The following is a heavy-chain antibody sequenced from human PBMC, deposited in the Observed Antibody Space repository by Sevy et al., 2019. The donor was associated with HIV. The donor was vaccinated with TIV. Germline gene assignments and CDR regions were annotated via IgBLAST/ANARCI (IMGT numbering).Heavy chain of an antibody. J-gene: IGHJ4*02. Sequence: SETLSLTCTVSGGSISSSSYYWGWIRQPPGKGLEWIGSIYYSGSTYYNPSLKSRVTISVDTSKNQFSLKLSSVTAADTALYYCASFFFTGTTRSNWGQGTLVTVSS. V-gene: IGHV4-39*01. CDR2: IYYSGST. D-gene: IGHD1-7*01. CDR1: GGSISSSSYY. CDR3: ASFFFTGTTRSN.